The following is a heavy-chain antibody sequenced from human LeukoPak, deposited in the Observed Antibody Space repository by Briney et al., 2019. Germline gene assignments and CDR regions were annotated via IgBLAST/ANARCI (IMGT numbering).Heavy chain of an antibody. D-gene: IGHD7-27*01. CDR1: GFTFSRHW. CDR3: AKERELGTGYFDL. Sequence: GGSLRLSCVASGFTFSRHWMSWVRQASGEGLEWVANINQDGSEKHYVDSVKGRFTISRDNSKNSLYLQMNSLRTEDTALYYCAKERELGTGYFDLWGRGTLVTVSS. J-gene: IGHJ2*01. CDR2: INQDGSEK. V-gene: IGHV3-7*03.